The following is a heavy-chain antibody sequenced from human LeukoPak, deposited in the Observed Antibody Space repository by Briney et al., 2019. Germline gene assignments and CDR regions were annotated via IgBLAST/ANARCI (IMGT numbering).Heavy chain of an antibody. V-gene: IGHV3-7*03. CDR2: IKQDGSKK. J-gene: IGHJ4*02. D-gene: IGHD3-22*01. CDR3: ARVAGTYYYDSSGYYPDY. CDR1: GDTLSRNE. Sequence: PGGCLRLSCAASGDTLSRNEINCVPHAPGKGLEWVANIKQDGSKKYYVDSVKGRFTISRDNPKSSMYLQMNSLRAEDTAVYYCARVAGTYYYDSSGYYPDYWGQGTLVTVSP.